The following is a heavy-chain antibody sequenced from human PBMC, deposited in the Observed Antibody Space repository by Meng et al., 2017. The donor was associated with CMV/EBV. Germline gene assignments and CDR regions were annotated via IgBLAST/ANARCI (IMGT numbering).Heavy chain of an antibody. J-gene: IGHJ6*02. D-gene: IGHD2-2*02. CDR3: ARESIVVVPAAIGGGYYYYGMDV. Sequence: SETLSLTCTVSGGSVSSGSYYWSWIRQPPGKGLEWIGYIYYSGGTNYNPSLKSRVTISVDTSKNQFSLKLSSVTAADTAVYYCARESIVVVPAAIGGGYYYYGMDVWGQGTTVTVSS. V-gene: IGHV4-61*01. CDR2: IYYSGGT. CDR1: GGSVSSGSYY.